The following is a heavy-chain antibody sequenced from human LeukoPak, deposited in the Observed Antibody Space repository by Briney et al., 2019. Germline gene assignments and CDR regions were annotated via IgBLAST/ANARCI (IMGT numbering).Heavy chain of an antibody. CDR1: GFTFSSYG. Sequence: PGGSLRLSCAASGFTFSSYGMHWVRQAPGKGLEWVAVISYDGSNKYYADSVKGRFTISRDNSKNTLYLQMNSLRAEDTAVYYCAKDFFGYVWGSPLDVWGQGTTVTVSS. V-gene: IGHV3-30*18. D-gene: IGHD3-16*01. J-gene: IGHJ6*02. CDR3: AKDFFGYVWGSPLDV. CDR2: ISYDGSNK.